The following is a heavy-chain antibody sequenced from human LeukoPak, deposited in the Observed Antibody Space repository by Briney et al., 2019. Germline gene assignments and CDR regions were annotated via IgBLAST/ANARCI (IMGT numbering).Heavy chain of an antibody. CDR3: ARWGSEVTRPYYYYYYYMDV. Sequence: PSETLSLTCTVSGYSISSGYYWGWIRQPPGKGLEWIGSIYHSGSTYYNPSLKSRVTISVDTSKNQFSLKLSSVTAADTAVYYCARWGSEVTRPYYYYYYYMDVWGKGTTVTVSS. J-gene: IGHJ6*03. CDR1: GYSISSGYY. CDR2: IYHSGST. V-gene: IGHV4-38-2*02. D-gene: IGHD4-17*01.